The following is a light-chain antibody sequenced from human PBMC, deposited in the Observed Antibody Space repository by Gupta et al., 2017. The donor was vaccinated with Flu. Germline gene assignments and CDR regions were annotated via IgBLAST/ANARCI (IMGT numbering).Light chain of an antibody. CDR2: DSS. CDR1: QDITNY. J-gene: IGKJ4*01. CDR3: QQYDHLPLT. V-gene: IGKV1-33*01. Sequence: DIQMTQSPSSLSASLGDRVTITCQASQDITNYLNWDQQRPGKAPKLLIYDSSNLETGVPSRFSGSGSGTHFTFTISGLQPEDIATYYCQQYDHLPLTFGGGTKVEIK.